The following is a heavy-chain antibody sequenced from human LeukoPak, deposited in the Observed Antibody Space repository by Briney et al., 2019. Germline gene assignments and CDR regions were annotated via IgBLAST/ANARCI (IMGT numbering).Heavy chain of an antibody. Sequence: AASVKVSCKASGYTFTSDDINWVRQAPGQGLEWMGWINPYSGGTHYAQKFQGRVTMTRDTSISTAYMELSRLTSDDTAVYYCARDRDICSGGTCYSYYMDVWGKGTTVTISS. D-gene: IGHD2-15*01. CDR3: ARDRDICSGGTCYSYYMDV. V-gene: IGHV1-2*02. CDR1: GYTFTSDD. CDR2: INPYSGGT. J-gene: IGHJ6*03.